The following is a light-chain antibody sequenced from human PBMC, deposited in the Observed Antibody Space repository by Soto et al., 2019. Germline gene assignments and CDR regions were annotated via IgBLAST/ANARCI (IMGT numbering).Light chain of an antibody. CDR2: GAS. CDR1: QSVRSRY. J-gene: IGKJ1*01. CDR3: QQYSDSPRT. V-gene: IGKV3-20*01. Sequence: EIVLTKSPGTLSLSPGDRATLSCRASQSVRSRYLAWYQQRPGQAPRLLIYGASSRATGIPDRFSGIGSGTEFTLTISRLEPEDFAVYYCQQYSDSPRTFGQGTKVEIK.